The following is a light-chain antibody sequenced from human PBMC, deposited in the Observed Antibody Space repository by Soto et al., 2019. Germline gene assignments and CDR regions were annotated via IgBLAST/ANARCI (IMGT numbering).Light chain of an antibody. J-gene: IGKJ2*01. CDR3: QQRFNRPSFT. CDR2: DAS. Sequence: EIVLTQSPATLSLSPGERATLSCRASQSVSSYLAWYQQKPGQAPRLLIYDASNRATGIPARFSGGGSGTAVTRNISSLKPEDFAVYYCQQRFNRPSFTFGPGTKLEIK. V-gene: IGKV3-11*01. CDR1: QSVSSY.